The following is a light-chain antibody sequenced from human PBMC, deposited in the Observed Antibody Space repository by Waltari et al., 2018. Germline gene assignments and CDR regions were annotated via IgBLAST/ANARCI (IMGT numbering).Light chain of an antibody. CDR3: LQYLHTPRT. Sequence: DVVMTQSPDSLAVSLGERATINCKSSQSLLYTSNNKNYLAWYQQKPGQPPKILIYWASIRESGVPDRFSGSGSGTDFTLTMGGLQAEDVASYFCLQYLHTPRTFGQGTKVEIK. J-gene: IGKJ1*01. CDR2: WAS. V-gene: IGKV4-1*01. CDR1: QSLLYTSNNKNY.